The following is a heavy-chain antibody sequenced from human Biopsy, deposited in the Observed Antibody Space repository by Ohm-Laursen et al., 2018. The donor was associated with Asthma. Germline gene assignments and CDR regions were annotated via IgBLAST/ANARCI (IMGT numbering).Heavy chain of an antibody. CDR1: YGSMTSGGYY. CDR2: IYYSGST. CDR3: ARAQDYYDSRGYYRSFDY. Sequence: TLSLTCTVSYGSMTSGGYYWTWIRQHTGKGLEWIGFIYYSGSTYYNPSLKSRVSISIDTSKNQFSLKLSSVTAADTAVYYCARAQDYYDSRGYYRSFDYWGQGTLVTVSS. J-gene: IGHJ4*02. D-gene: IGHD3-22*01. V-gene: IGHV4-31*03.